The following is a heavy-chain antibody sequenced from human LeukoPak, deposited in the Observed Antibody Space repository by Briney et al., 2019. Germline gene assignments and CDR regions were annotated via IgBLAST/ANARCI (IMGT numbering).Heavy chain of an antibody. V-gene: IGHV3-7*01. CDR2: IKQDGSEK. J-gene: IGHJ6*03. Sequence: GGSLRLSCAASGFTFSSYWMSWVRQAPGKGLEWVANIKQDGSEKYYVDPVKGRFTISRDNAKTSLYLQMNSLRAEDTAVYYCARDSSSWYEPFYYYYYYMDVWGKGTTVTVSS. CDR1: GFTFSSYW. D-gene: IGHD6-13*01. CDR3: ARDSSSWYEPFYYYYYYMDV.